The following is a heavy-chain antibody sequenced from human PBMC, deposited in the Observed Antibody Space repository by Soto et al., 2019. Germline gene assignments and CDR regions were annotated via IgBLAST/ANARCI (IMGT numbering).Heavy chain of an antibody. CDR1: GFSFSSSA. V-gene: IGHV3-23*01. Sequence: GGSLRLSCAASGFSFSSSAMSWVRQAPGKRLEWVSTFRESGGTTHYADPVKGRFTISRDNSKNTLYLQMNSLRAEDTAVYYCAKDRRWSYYFDYWGQGTLVTVSS. J-gene: IGHJ4*02. CDR3: AKDRRWSYYFDY. D-gene: IGHD2-15*01. CDR2: FRESGGTT.